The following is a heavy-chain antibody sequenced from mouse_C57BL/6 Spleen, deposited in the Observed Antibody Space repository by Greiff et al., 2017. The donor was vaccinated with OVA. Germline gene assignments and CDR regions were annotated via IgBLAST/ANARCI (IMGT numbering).Heavy chain of an antibody. CDR1: GYTFTSYW. CDR2: IHPNSGST. V-gene: IGHV1-64*01. J-gene: IGHJ1*03. CDR3: ARDPIYYGNYRFEV. Sequence: VQLQQPGAELVKPGASVKLSCKASGYTFTSYWMHWVKQRPGQGLEWIGMIHPNSGSTNYNEKFKSKATLTVDKSSSTAYMQLSSLTSEDSAVYYCARDPIYYGNYRFEVWGTGTTVTVSS. D-gene: IGHD2-1*01.